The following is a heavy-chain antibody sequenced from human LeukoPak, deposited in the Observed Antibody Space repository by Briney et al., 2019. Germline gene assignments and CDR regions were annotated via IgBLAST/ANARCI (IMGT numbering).Heavy chain of an antibody. D-gene: IGHD2-15*01. CDR2: IYYTGST. Sequence: SETLSLTCTVSGGSVSDYYWSWIRQSPGKGLEWIGYIYYTGSTTYNPSLKSRVTMSADTSKNQFSLKLSSVAAADTAVYYCSRGYCSGDSCYHSYPWFDYWGQGTLVTVSS. V-gene: IGHV4-59*02. J-gene: IGHJ4*02. CDR3: SRGYCSGDSCYHSYPWFDY. CDR1: GGSVSDYY.